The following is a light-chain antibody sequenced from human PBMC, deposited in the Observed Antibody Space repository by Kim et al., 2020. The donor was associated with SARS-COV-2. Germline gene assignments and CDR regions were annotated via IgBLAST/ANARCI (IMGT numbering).Light chain of an antibody. CDR1: QNIRSY. CDR2: GVS. CDR3: QQSYSIPHT. Sequence: STSVGDRVTITCRASQNIRSYLNWYQQKPGKAPNLLIYGVSSLQSGVPSRFSGSGSGTDFTLTISSLQPEDFATYYCQQSYSIPHTFGQGTKLEI. J-gene: IGKJ2*01. V-gene: IGKV1-39*01.